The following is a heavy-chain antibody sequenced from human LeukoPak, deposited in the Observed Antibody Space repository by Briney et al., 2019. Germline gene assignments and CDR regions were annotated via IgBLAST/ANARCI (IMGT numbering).Heavy chain of an antibody. J-gene: IGHJ6*02. CDR2: ISGSGGST. Sequence: GGSLRLSCAASGFTFSSYAMSWVRQAPGKGLEWVSAISGSGGSTYYADSVKGRFTISRDNAKNSLYLQMNSLRAEDTAVYYCARELQLVPGGMDVWGQGTTVTVSS. D-gene: IGHD6-13*01. CDR3: ARELQLVPGGMDV. V-gene: IGHV3-23*01. CDR1: GFTFSSYA.